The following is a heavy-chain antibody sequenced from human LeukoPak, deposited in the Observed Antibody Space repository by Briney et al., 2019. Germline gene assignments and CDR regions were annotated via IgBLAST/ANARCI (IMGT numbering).Heavy chain of an antibody. CDR1: GYSFTSYW. CDR3: ASGPPDYYDSRGFDY. J-gene: IGHJ4*02. D-gene: IGHD3-22*01. V-gene: IGHV5-51*01. CDR2: IYPGDSDT. Sequence: GESLKISCKGSGYSFTSYWIGWVRQMPGKGLEWMGIIYPGDSDTRYSPSFQGQVTISADKSISTPYLQWSSLKASDTAMYYCASGPPDYYDSRGFDYWGQGTLVTVSS.